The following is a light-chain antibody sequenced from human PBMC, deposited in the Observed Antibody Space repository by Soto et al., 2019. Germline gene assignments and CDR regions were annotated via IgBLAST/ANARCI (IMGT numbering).Light chain of an antibody. CDR2: AAS. CDR1: QAISSF. Sequence: DIQLTQSPSFLSASMGDRVSITCRASQAISSFLAWYQQKPGKAPKLLIYAASTLQSGVPSRFSGSGSGTEFTLTISSLQPEDFATYYCQQLNSSPLFTFGPGTKVDIK. CDR3: QQLNSSPLFT. J-gene: IGKJ3*01. V-gene: IGKV1-9*01.